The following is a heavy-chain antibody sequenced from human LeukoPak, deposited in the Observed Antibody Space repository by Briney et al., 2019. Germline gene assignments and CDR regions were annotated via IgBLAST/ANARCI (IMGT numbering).Heavy chain of an antibody. CDR3: ARKGNAFDI. J-gene: IGHJ3*02. CDR2: INTDGSST. Sequence: GGSLRLSCAASGFTFDDYGMSWVRQGPGKGLVWVSRINTDGSSTDYADSVKGRFTISRDNAKNTLYLQMNSLRAEDTAVYYRARKGNAFDIWGQGTMVTVSS. V-gene: IGHV3-74*01. D-gene: IGHD3-10*01. CDR1: GFTFDDYG.